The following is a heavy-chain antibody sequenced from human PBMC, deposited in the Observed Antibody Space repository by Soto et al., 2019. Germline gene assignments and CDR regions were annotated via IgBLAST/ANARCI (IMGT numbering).Heavy chain of an antibody. CDR2: VYYSGST. CDR1: EDSISSYH. V-gene: IGHV4-59*01. J-gene: IGHJ4*02. CDR3: ARDRGGRLPDY. Sequence: SETLSLTCPVSEDSISSYHWTWIRQPPGKELEWIGCVYYSGSTNYNPSLKRRVTISVDTSKNQFSLKLSSVTAADTAVYYCARDRGGRLPDYWGQGTLVTVSS. D-gene: IGHD3-10*01.